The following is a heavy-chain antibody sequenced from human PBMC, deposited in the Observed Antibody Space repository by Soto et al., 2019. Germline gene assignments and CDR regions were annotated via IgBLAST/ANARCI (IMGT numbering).Heavy chain of an antibody. CDR2: ISAYNGNT. J-gene: IGHJ6*02. CDR1: GYTFTSYG. Sequence: GVSVKVSCKASGYTFTSYGISWVRQAPGQGLEWMGWISAYNGNTNYAQKLQGRVTMTTDTSTSTAYMELRSLRSDDTAVYYCAREGEYCSGGSCTRKYGMDVWGQGTTVTVSS. V-gene: IGHV1-18*01. D-gene: IGHD2-15*01. CDR3: AREGEYCSGGSCTRKYGMDV.